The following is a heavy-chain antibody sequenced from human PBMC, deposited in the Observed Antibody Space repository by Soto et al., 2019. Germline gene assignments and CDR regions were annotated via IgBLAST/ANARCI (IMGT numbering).Heavy chain of an antibody. Sequence: RASVKVSCKASGYTFTSYGISWVRQAPGQGLEWMGWISAYNGNTNYAQRLQDRVTMTTDTSTTTAYVELRSLRSDDTAVYYCARSLYGSGRNAFDPWGQGTLVTVSS. CDR2: ISAYNGNT. CDR1: GYTFTSYG. D-gene: IGHD3-10*01. J-gene: IGHJ5*02. V-gene: IGHV1-18*01. CDR3: ARSLYGSGRNAFDP.